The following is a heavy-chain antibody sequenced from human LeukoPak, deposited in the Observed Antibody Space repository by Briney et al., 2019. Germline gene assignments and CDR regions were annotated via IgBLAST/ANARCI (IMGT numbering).Heavy chain of an antibody. V-gene: IGHV3-23*01. CDR2: ISGSGGST. CDR3: ARRRCSGGSCYSDFDY. CDR1: GFTFSSYA. J-gene: IGHJ4*02. Sequence: GGSLRLSCAASGFTFSSYAMSWVRQAPGKGLEWVSAISGSGGSTYYADSVKGRFTISRDNSKNPLYLQMNSLRAEDTAVYYCARRRCSGGSCYSDFDYWGQGTLVTVSS. D-gene: IGHD2-15*01.